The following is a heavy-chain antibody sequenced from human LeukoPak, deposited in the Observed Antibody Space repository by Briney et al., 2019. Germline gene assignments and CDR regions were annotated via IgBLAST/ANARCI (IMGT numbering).Heavy chain of an antibody. Sequence: GGSLRLSCAASGFTFDDYGMSWVRQAPGKGLEWVSGINWSGGSTGYADSVKGRFTISRDNAKDSVYLQMDSLRAEDTAVYYCARELLTGLETPFDYWGQGTLVTVSS. D-gene: IGHD6-19*01. CDR2: INWSGGST. CDR1: GFTFDDYG. CDR3: ARELLTGLETPFDY. J-gene: IGHJ4*02. V-gene: IGHV3-20*04.